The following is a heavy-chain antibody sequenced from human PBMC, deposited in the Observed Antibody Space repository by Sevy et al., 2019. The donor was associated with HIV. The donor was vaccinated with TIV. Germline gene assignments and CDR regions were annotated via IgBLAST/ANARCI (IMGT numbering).Heavy chain of an antibody. V-gene: IGHV5-51*01. CDR3: ARRRPSYYGATYNWFDP. Sequence: GESLKISCKGSGYSFTSYWIGWVRQMPGKGLEWMGIIYPGDSDTRYSPSFQGQVTISADKPISTAYLQWSSLKASDTAMYYCARRRPSYYGATYNWFDPWGQGTLVTVSS. J-gene: IGHJ5*02. D-gene: IGHD1-26*01. CDR1: GYSFTSYW. CDR2: IYPGDSDT.